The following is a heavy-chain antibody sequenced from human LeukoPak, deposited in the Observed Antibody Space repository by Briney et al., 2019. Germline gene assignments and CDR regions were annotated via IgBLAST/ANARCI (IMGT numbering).Heavy chain of an antibody. V-gene: IGHV3-48*01. CDR1: GFTFSSYN. CDR3: AKGRQFYDTSGYPGGFDS. Sequence: GGSLRLSCAASGFTFSSYNMNWVRQAPGKGLEWISYISNDGSTIYYADSVKGRLTISRDNAENSLYLQMSSLRADDTALYYCAKGRQFYDTSGYPGGFDSWGQGTLVTVSS. D-gene: IGHD3-22*01. J-gene: IGHJ4*02. CDR2: ISNDGSTI.